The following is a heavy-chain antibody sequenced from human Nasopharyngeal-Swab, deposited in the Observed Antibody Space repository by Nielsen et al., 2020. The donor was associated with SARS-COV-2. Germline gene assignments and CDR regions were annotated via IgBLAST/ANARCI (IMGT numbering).Heavy chain of an antibody. CDR2: IYPRDSDT. CDR1: GYSFTSYW. Sequence: SLKVSCNGSGYSFTSYWIAWVRQMPGKGLEWMGIIYPRDSDTRSSPSFQGQVPISADKSISTAYLQWSTLKASDTAMYYCVRPEGVATSFKYYFQYGMDVWGQGTMVTVPS. V-gene: IGHV5-51*01. CDR3: VRPEGVATSFKYYFQYGMDV. J-gene: IGHJ6*02. D-gene: IGHD5-12*01.